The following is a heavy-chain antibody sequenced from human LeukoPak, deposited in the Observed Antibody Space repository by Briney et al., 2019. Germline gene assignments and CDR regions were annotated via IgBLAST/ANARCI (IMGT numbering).Heavy chain of an antibody. V-gene: IGHV7-4-1*02. D-gene: IGHD3-3*01. CDR1: GYTFTSYA. J-gene: IGHJ6*02. CDR3: ARTYYDFWSGYYYYGMDV. Sequence: EASVKVSCTASGYTFTSYAMNWVRQAPGQGLEWMGWINTNTGNPTYAQGFTGRFVFSLDTSVGTAYLQISSLKAEDTAVYYCARTYYDFWSGYYYYGMDVWGQGTTVTVSS. CDR2: INTNTGNP.